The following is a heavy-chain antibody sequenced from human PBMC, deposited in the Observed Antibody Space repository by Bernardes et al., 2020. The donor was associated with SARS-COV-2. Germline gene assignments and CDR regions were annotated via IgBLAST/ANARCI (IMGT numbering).Heavy chain of an antibody. CDR1: GFTFSTYA. J-gene: IGHJ6*02. V-gene: IGHV3-23*01. Sequence: VGSLSLSCEASGFTFSTYAMSWVRQAPGQGLEWVSDISGPGRTYYADSVKGRFTISRDNSKNTLYLEMNSLRAEDTAVYYCAKELAYGTTWRDYKYYFGMDVWGQGTTVTVSS. CDR2: ISGPGRT. D-gene: IGHD3-10*01. CDR3: AKELAYGTTWRDYKYYFGMDV.